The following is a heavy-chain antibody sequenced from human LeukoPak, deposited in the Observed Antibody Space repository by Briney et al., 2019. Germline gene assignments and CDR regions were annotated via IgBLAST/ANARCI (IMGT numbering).Heavy chain of an antibody. CDR2: IRYDGSNK. CDR3: AKGSTVFGVVIRTYLDY. J-gene: IGHJ4*02. CDR1: GFTFSSYG. Sequence: GGSLRLSCAASGFTFSSYGMHWVRQAPGKGLEWVAFIRYDGSNKYYADSVKGRFTISRDNSKNTLYLQMDTLRAEDTAVYYCAKGSTVFGVVIRTYLDYWGQGTLVTVSS. V-gene: IGHV3-30*02. D-gene: IGHD3-3*01.